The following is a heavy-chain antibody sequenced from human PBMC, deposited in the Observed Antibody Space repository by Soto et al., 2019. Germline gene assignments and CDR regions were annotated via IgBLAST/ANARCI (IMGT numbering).Heavy chain of an antibody. D-gene: IGHD6-13*01. J-gene: IGHJ5*02. CDR1: GDSISSYY. CDR3: ARGGIPGIAAAGRTFDP. V-gene: IGHV4-59*12. CDR2: ISYSGST. Sequence: SETLCLTCAVSGDSISSYYWGWIRQPPGKGLEWMGYISYSGSTNYNPSLKSRVTISSDTTKNQLSLKLTSVTAADTAVYYCARGGIPGIAAAGRTFDPWGQGTLVTVS.